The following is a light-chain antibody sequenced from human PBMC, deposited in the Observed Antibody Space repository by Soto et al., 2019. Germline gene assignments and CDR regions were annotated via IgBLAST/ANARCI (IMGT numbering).Light chain of an antibody. CDR1: SSDVGGYNY. Sequence: SALTQPPSASGSPGQSVTISCTGTSSDVGGYNYVSWYQQYPGRAPKLMIYEATKRPSGVPDRFSGSKSGNTASLTVSGLQAEDEADYDCSSYAASNNFYFVFGGGTKLTVL. V-gene: IGLV2-8*01. J-gene: IGLJ3*02. CDR3: SSYAASNNFYFV. CDR2: EAT.